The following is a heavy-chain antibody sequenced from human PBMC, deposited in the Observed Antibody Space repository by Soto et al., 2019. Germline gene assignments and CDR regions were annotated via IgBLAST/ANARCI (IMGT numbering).Heavy chain of an antibody. J-gene: IGHJ4*02. Sequence: GGSLRLSCAASGFTFSSYAMSWVRQAPGKGLEWVSAISGSGGSTFYADSVKGRFTIYGDNSKNTLYLQMNSLRAEDTAVYYCAKSLNPSSSWYLGTTSQYYFDYWGQGTLVTVSS. CDR1: GFTFSSYA. V-gene: IGHV3-23*01. CDR2: ISGSGGST. D-gene: IGHD6-13*01. CDR3: AKSLNPSSSWYLGTTSQYYFDY.